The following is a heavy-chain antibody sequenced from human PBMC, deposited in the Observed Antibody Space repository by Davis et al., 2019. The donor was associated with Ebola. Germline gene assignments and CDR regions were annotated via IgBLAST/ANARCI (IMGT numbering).Heavy chain of an antibody. J-gene: IGHJ4*02. CDR1: GFTFSSYG. CDR2: ISYDGSNK. D-gene: IGHD3-16*01. CDR3: ATDPYGGNPQSADY. V-gene: IGHV3-30*03. Sequence: GESLKISCAASGFTFSSYGMHWVRQAPGKGLEWVAVISYDGSNKYYADSVKGRFTISRDNSKNTLYLQMNSLRADDTAVYYCATDPYGGNPQSADYWGQGSLVTVSS.